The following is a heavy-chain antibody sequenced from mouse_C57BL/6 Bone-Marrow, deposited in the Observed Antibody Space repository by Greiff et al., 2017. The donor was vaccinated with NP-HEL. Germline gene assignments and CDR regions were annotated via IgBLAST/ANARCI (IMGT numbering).Heavy chain of an antibody. CDR3: ARPSYYDYDEGAFDY. J-gene: IGHJ2*01. D-gene: IGHD2-4*01. Sequence: VQLQQPGAELVKPGASVNMSCKASGYTFTSYWITWVKQRPGQGLEWIGDIYPGSGSTNYNEKFKSKATLTVDPSSSTAYMQLSSLTSEDSAVYYCARPSYYDYDEGAFDYWGQGTTLTVSS. V-gene: IGHV1-55*01. CDR2: IYPGSGST. CDR1: GYTFTSYW.